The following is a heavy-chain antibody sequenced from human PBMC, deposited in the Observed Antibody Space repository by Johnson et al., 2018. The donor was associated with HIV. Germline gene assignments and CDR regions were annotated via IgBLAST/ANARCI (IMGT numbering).Heavy chain of an antibody. CDR3: ARGSAMAFDI. D-gene: IGHD2-2*01. Sequence: VQLVESGGDLVQPGGSLRLSCAASGFTFSRYWLNWVRQAPGKGLEWVANIKHDGSEKHYVDAVKGRFTISRDNANNSLYLQMNSLRVEDTAVYYCARGSAMAFDIWGQGTMVTVSS. V-gene: IGHV3-7*01. CDR1: GFTFSRYW. CDR2: IKHDGSEK. J-gene: IGHJ3*02.